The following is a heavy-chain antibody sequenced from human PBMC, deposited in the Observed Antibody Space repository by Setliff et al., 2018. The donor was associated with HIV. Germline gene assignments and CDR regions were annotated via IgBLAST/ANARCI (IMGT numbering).Heavy chain of an antibody. D-gene: IGHD6-19*01. CDR3: AKDSSGWLGYFDY. CDR2: ISGSGGST. V-gene: IGHV3-23*01. Sequence: GGSLRLSCAASGFTFSSYAMSWVRQAPGKGLEWVSAISGSGGSTYYADSVKGRFTISRDNSKNTLYLQMDSLRAEDTAVYYCAKDSSGWLGYFDYWGQGTLVTVSS. CDR1: GFTFSSYA. J-gene: IGHJ4*02.